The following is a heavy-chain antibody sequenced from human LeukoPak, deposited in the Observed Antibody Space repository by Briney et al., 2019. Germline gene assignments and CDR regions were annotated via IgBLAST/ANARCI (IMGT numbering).Heavy chain of an antibody. CDR1: GFTFSSYS. J-gene: IGHJ3*02. V-gene: IGHV3-21*01. CDR2: ISSSSSYI. Sequence: GGSLRLSCAASGFTFSSYSMNWVRQAPGKGLEWVSSISSSSSYIYYADSVKGRFTISRDNAKNSLYLQMNSLRAEDTAVYYCASTFSVVVVAAGYAFDIWGQGTMVTVSS. CDR3: ASTFSVVVVAAGYAFDI. D-gene: IGHD2-15*01.